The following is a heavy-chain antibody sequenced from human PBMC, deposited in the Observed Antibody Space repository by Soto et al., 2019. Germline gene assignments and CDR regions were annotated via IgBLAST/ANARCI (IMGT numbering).Heavy chain of an antibody. V-gene: IGHV1-69*12. CDR2: IIPFFGTA. CDR3: ARGGMRWLRSRHFDY. Sequence: QVQLVQSGAAVKKPGSSVKVSCKASGGTSSSYAISWVRQAPGQGLEWMGGIIPFFGTANYAQKFQGRVTITADESTSTAYMELSSLRSEDTAVYYCARGGMRWLRSRHFDYWGQGTLVTVSS. D-gene: IGHD5-12*01. J-gene: IGHJ4*02. CDR1: GGTSSSYA.